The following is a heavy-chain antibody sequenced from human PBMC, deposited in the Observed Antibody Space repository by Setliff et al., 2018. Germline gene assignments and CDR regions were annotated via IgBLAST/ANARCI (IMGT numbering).Heavy chain of an antibody. J-gene: IGHJ6*03. Sequence: SVKVSCKASGGTFSTYAISWVRQAPGQGLEWMGGIISMFGTTNYAQKSQGRVTITTDKSTSTAYMELSSLRSEDTAIYYCARGDFYYYFYMDVWGKGTTVTVSS. CDR3: ARGDFYYYFYMDV. V-gene: IGHV1-69*05. CDR2: IISMFGTT. CDR1: GGTFSTYA.